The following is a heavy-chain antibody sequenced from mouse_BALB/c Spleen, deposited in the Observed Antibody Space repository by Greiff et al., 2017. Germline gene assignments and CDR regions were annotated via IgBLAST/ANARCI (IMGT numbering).Heavy chain of an antibody. CDR3: TRSRYDVLYYAMDY. Sequence: QVQLQQPGAELVKPGAPVKLSCKASGYTFTSYWMNWVKQRPGRGLEWIGRIDPSDSETHYNQKFKDKATLTVDKSSSTAYIQLSSLTSEDSAVYYCTRSRYDVLYYAMDYWGQGTSVTVSS. CDR2: IDPSDSET. D-gene: IGHD2-14*01. V-gene: IGHV1-69*02. CDR1: GYTFTSYW. J-gene: IGHJ4*01.